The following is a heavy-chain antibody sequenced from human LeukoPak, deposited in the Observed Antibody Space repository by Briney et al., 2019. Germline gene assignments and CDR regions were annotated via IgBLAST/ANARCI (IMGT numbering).Heavy chain of an antibody. D-gene: IGHD3-16*02. CDR2: ISTHNSDT. J-gene: IGHJ6*02. CDR3: ARDEGAYADYIWGSYRPPGKHKGMDV. CDR1: GYTFTAYG. Sequence: ASVKVSCKASGYTFTAYGVSWVRQAPGHGLECVGWISTHNSDTKYAQKFQGRLTMTTDTSTDTAYMDLRSLRSDDTAVYYCARDEGAYADYIWGSYRPPGKHKGMDVWGQGTTVTVSS. V-gene: IGHV1-18*01.